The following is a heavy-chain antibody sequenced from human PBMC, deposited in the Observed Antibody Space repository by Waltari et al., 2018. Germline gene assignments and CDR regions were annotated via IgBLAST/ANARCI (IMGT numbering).Heavy chain of an antibody. V-gene: IGHV3-30*01. CDR3: ASPPRAVVVVTAAMKY. J-gene: IGHJ4*02. Sequence: QVQLVESGGGVVQPGRSLRLSCAASGFTFSSYAMHWVRQAPGKGLEWVAVISYDGSNKYDEDSVKGRITISRDNSKNTRYMQMNSRRAEDTAVYYCASPPRAVVVVTAAMKYWGQGTLVTVSA. D-gene: IGHD2-2*01. CDR1: GFTFSSYA. CDR2: ISYDGSNK.